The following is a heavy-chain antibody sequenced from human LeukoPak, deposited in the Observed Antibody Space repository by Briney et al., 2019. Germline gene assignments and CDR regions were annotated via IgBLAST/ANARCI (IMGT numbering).Heavy chain of an antibody. Sequence: ASVTVSFKASGYTFTNYGISWLRQAPGQGLEWMGWISAYNGNTNYAQKLQGRVTMTTDTSTSTAYMELRSLRSDGTAVYYCATGGTTVVTPYFDYWGQGTLVTVSS. CDR2: ISAYNGNT. CDR3: ATGGTTVVTPYFDY. V-gene: IGHV1-18*01. CDR1: GYTFTNYG. J-gene: IGHJ4*02. D-gene: IGHD4-23*01.